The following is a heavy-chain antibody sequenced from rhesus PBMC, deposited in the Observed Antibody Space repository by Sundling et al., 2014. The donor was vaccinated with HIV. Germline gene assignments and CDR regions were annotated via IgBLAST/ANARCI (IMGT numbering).Heavy chain of an antibody. CDR3: ARDFNV. V-gene: IGHV3-201*01. CDR1: GFTFDDFA. J-gene: IGHJ5-1*01. CDR2: INWSGDST. Sequence: EVQLVESGGEAWYSRGGSLRLSCAASGFTFDDFAMHWVRQAPGKGLEWVSGINWSGDSTGSADSVKGRFTISRDNAKNSLYLQMNRLRAEDTALYYCARDFNVWGPGVLVHRLL.